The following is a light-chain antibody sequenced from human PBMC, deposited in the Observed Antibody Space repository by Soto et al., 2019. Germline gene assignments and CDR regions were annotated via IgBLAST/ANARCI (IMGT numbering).Light chain of an antibody. CDR3: QQYNNWPIT. J-gene: IGKJ4*01. CDR1: QSISRT. Sequence: EIVLTQSPDTLSVSPGERATLSCRASQSISRTLAWYQQKSGQPPRLLIYDASTMATGFPARFSGSGSGTEFTLTISSLQSEDFAVYYCQQYNNWPITFGGGTTVEIK. CDR2: DAS. V-gene: IGKV3D-15*01.